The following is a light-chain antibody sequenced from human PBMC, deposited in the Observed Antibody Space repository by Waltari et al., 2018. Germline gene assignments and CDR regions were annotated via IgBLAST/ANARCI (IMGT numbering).Light chain of an antibody. J-gene: IGKJ1*01. CDR2: DAS. CDR3: QQRTNWPPWA. CDR1: QSVRTN. V-gene: IGKV3-11*01. Sequence: IVLTQSPATLSLSPGERATLSCRASQSVRTNLAWYQQKPGQAPRLHIYDASHRATGIPARFSGSGSGTDFTLTISTLEAEDFAVYYCQQRTNWPPWAFGQGTKVEI.